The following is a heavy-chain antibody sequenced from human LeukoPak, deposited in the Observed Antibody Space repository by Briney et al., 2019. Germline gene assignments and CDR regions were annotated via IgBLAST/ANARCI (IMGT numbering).Heavy chain of an antibody. CDR2: INHSGST. CDR1: GGSCSGYY. V-gene: IGHV4-34*01. J-gene: IGHJ4*02. CDR3: ARLGLWFGELGYGY. Sequence: SETLSLTCAVYGGSCSGYYWSWIRQPPGKGLEWIGEINHSGSTNYNPSLKSRVTISVDTSKNQFSLKLSSVTAADTAVYYCARLGLWFGELGYGYWGQGTLVTVSS. D-gene: IGHD3-10*01.